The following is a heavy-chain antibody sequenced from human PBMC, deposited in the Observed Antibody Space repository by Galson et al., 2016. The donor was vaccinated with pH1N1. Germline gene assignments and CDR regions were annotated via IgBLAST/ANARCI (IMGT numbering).Heavy chain of an antibody. D-gene: IGHD3-10*01. V-gene: IGHV4-34*01. J-gene: IGHJ4*02. CDR3: ARVDFGGKLGD. CDR2: VNPSGST. CDR1: GGSFIDYY. Sequence: SETLSLTCTVYGGSFIDYYWSWIRQPPGKGLEWIGEVNPSGSTINNPSLNSRVIISADTSRNQFSLKLTSVTAADTAVYFCARVDFGGKLGDWGQGTQVTVSS.